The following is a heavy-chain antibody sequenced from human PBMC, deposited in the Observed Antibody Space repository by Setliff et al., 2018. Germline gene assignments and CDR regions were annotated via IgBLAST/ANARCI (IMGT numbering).Heavy chain of an antibody. CDR2: IYYSGST. V-gene: IGHV4-39*01. Sequence: SETLSLTCTVSGGSISSSSYYWGWIRQPPGKGLEWIGSIYYSGSTYYNPSLKSRVTISVDTPKNQFSLKLSSVTAADTAVYYCASCLAARRGGWFDPWGQGTLVTVSS. J-gene: IGHJ5*02. D-gene: IGHD6-6*01. CDR1: GGSISSSSYY. CDR3: ASCLAARRGGWFDP.